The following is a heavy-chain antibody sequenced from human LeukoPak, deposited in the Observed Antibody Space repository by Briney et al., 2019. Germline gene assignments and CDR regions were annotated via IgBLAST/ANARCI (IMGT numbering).Heavy chain of an antibody. CDR3: AKDPNYYDSSGYFPDY. Sequence: GGSLRLSCAASGFTFSSYAMSWVRQAPGKGLEWVSAISGSGGSTYYADSVKGRFTISRDNSKNTLYLQMNSLRAEGTAVYYCAKDPNYYDSSGYFPDYWGQGTLVTVSS. D-gene: IGHD3-22*01. V-gene: IGHV3-23*01. CDR1: GFTFSSYA. J-gene: IGHJ4*02. CDR2: ISGSGGST.